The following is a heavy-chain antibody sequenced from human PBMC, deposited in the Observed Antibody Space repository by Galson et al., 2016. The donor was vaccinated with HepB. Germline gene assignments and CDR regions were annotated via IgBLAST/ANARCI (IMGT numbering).Heavy chain of an antibody. J-gene: IGHJ6*02. Sequence: SLRLSCAVSGFTFSRSAMHWVRQAPGKGLEWVAVISYDGIIKYYADSVKGRFTISRDNSKNTLYLQMNSLRPEDTAMYYCAKVDGDYGIGYYYGMDVWGQGTTVTVSS. V-gene: IGHV3-30-3*01. D-gene: IGHD4-17*01. CDR1: GFTFSRSA. CDR3: AKVDGDYGIGYYYGMDV. CDR2: ISYDGIIK.